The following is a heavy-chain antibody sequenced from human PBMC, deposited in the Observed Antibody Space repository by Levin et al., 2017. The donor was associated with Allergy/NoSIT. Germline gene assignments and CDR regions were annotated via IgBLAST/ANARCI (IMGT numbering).Heavy chain of an antibody. V-gene: IGHV3-30-3*01. CDR3: ARPTTVTNAFDI. CDR2: ISYDGSNK. J-gene: IGHJ3*02. D-gene: IGHD4-17*01. CDR1: GFTFSSYA. Sequence: GGSLRLSCAASGFTFSSYAMHWVRQAPGKGLEWVAVISYDGSNKYYADSVKGRFTISRDNSKNTLYLQMNSLRAEDTAVYYCARPTTVTNAFDIWGQGTMVNVS.